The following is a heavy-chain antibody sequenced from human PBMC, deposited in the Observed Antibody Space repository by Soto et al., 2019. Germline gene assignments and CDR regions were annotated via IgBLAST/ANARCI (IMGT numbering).Heavy chain of an antibody. D-gene: IGHD2-15*01. J-gene: IGHJ6*02. CDR3: ARVKGGCSGGSCYHDYYYYGMDV. V-gene: IGHV1-69*13. CDR1: GGTLSSYA. CDR2: IIPIFGTA. Sequence: SVKVSCKASGGTLSSYAISWVRQAPGQGLEWMGGIIPIFGTANYAQKFQGRVTITADESTSTAYVELSSLRSEDTAVYHCARVKGGCSGGSCYHDYYYYGMDVWGQGTTVTVSS.